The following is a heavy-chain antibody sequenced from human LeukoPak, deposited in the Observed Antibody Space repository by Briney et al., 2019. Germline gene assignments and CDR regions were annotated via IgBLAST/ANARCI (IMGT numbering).Heavy chain of an antibody. CDR2: MSSTGNTI. D-gene: IGHD2/OR15-2a*01. V-gene: IGHV3-11*04. CDR3: ARSSSYFTYFDL. CDR1: GFTLRDYY. Sequence: GGSLRLFCAASGFTLRDYYMSWIRQAPGKGLEWISYMSSTGNTIYYAESVKGRFTVSRDSANNSMSLQMTSLRAEDSAVYYCARSSSYFTYFDLWGRDTLVTVSS. J-gene: IGHJ2*01.